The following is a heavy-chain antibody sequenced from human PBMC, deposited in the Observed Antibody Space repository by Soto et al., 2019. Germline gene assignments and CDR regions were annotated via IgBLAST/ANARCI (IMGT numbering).Heavy chain of an antibody. CDR3: ARAGHSSSSEGANWFDP. Sequence: KTSETLSLTCTVSGVSISNYYWTWIRQPAGKGLEWIGRIFPSGSTNYNPSLRGRVTMSVDTSKNQFSLQLSSVTAADTAVYYCARAGHSSSSEGANWFDPWGQGTLVTVSS. J-gene: IGHJ5*02. D-gene: IGHD6-6*01. CDR2: IFPSGST. V-gene: IGHV4-4*07. CDR1: GVSISNYY.